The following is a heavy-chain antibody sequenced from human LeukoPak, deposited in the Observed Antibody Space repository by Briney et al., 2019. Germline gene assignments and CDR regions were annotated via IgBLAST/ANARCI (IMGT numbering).Heavy chain of an antibody. V-gene: IGHV1-2*02. CDR3: ARGAYSSGWYPTTYYYYYYMDV. J-gene: IGHJ6*03. D-gene: IGHD6-19*01. CDR1: GYTFTGYY. Sequence: GASVKVSCKASGYTFTGYYMYWVRQAPGQGLEWMGWINPNSGGTNYAQKFQGRVTMTTDTSISTAYMELSRLRFDGTAVYYCARGAYSSGWYPTTYYYYYYMDVWGKGTTVTISS. CDR2: INPNSGGT.